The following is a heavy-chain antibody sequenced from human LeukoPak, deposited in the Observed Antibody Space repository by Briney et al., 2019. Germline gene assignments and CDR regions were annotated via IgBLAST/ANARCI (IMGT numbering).Heavy chain of an antibody. CDR2: IYYSGST. CDR3: ARDRPQTYYDILTGYWDAFDI. D-gene: IGHD3-9*01. Sequence: SETLSLTCTVSGGSISSYYWSWIRQPPGKGLKWIGYIYYSGSTNYNPSLKSRVTISVDTSKNQFSLKLSSVTAADTAVYYCARDRPQTYYDILTGYWDAFDIWGQGTMVTVSS. J-gene: IGHJ3*02. CDR1: GGSISSYY. V-gene: IGHV4-59*01.